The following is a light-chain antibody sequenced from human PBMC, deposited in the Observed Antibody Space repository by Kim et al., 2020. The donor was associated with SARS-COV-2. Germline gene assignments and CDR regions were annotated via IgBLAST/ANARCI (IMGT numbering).Light chain of an antibody. V-gene: IGKV3-11*01. CDR1: QSIATY. CDR2: DAS. CDR3: QQRSNWPLT. Sequence: VSPGDRAPLSCRASQSIATYLAWSQQRPGQAPRLLIYDASTRATGTPARISGSGSGTDFTLTISSLEPEDFAVYYCQQRSNWPLTFGGGTKVDIK. J-gene: IGKJ4*01.